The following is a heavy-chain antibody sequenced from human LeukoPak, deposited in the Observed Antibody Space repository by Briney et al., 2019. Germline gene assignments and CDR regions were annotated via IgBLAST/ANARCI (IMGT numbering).Heavy chain of an antibody. CDR2: IYHSGST. CDR3: ARDIVGATTSVY. Sequence: MSSETLSLTCTVSGYSISSGYYWGWIRQPPGKGLEWIGSIYHSGSTYYKPSLKSRVTISVDTSKNQFSLKLSSVTAADTAVYYCARDIVGATTSVYWGQGTLVTVSS. J-gene: IGHJ4*02. CDR1: GYSISSGYY. V-gene: IGHV4-38-2*02. D-gene: IGHD1-26*01.